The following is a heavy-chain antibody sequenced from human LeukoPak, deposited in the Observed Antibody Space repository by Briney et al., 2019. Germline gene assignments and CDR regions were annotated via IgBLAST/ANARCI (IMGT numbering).Heavy chain of an antibody. J-gene: IGHJ1*01. CDR3: AKETTIMTAPWYFPD. CDR1: GFTFSNYG. CDR2: ISYTGHTQ. V-gene: IGHV3-30*18. Sequence: GRSLRLSCAASGFTFSNYGMHWVRQAPGKGLEWVAVISYTGHTQYYLDSVKGRFTISRDNSKNTLYLQMDSLRTEDTAVYYCAKETTIMTAPWYFPDWGQGTLVSVSS. D-gene: IGHD4-11*01.